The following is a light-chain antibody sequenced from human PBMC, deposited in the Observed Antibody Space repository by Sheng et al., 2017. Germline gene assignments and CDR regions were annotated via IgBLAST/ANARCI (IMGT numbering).Light chain of an antibody. CDR3: QQSYTMPWT. CDR2: FAS. CDR1: ENIANY. Sequence: DIQMTQSPSSLSASVGDRVAITCRASENIANYLNWYQHKLGEVPKVVLYFASRLQNGVPSRFSGSRSGTDFTLTISSLQPEDFATYYCQQSYTMPWTFGQGTKVEIK. V-gene: IGKV1-39*01. J-gene: IGKJ1*01.